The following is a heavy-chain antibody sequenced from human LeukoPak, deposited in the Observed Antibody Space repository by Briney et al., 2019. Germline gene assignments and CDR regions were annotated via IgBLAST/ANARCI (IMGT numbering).Heavy chain of an antibody. D-gene: IGHD6-19*01. CDR2: ISGSGGST. Sequence: GGSLRLSCAASGFTFSSYAMSWVRQAPGKGLEWVSAISGSGGSTYYADSAKRRFTISRDNSKNTLYLQMNSLRAEDTAVYYCAKEVSSGWYEDYWGQGTLVTVSS. V-gene: IGHV3-23*01. CDR3: AKEVSSGWYEDY. CDR1: GFTFSSYA. J-gene: IGHJ4*02.